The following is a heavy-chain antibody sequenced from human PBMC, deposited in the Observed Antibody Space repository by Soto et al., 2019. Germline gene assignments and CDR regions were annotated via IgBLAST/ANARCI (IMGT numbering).Heavy chain of an antibody. CDR2: INPNSGGT. V-gene: IGHV1-2*02. J-gene: IGHJ4*02. CDR1: GYTFTGYY. D-gene: IGHD2-2*01. Sequence: QVQLVQSGAEVKKPGASVKVSCKASGYTFTGYYMHWVRQAPGQGLEWMGWINPNSGGTNYAQKFRGGVPMARDTSLSTAYMELSRLRSDDTAVYYCARGGIVVVPAPHLFDYWGQGTLVTVSS. CDR3: ARGGIVVVPAPHLFDY.